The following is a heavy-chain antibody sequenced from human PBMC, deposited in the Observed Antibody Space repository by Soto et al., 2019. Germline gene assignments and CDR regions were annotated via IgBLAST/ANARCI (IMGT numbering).Heavy chain of an antibody. Sequence: QAQVVQSGPEVAKPGSSVKVSCKASEDIFGSSGFSWVRQAPGLGLEWMGGIIPVFGTTEYAEKFRGRVTMSADDDKRTVYMELDSLTSDDTAVYYCAKGDTGEAATTGTLDLWGQGNLVTVSS. J-gene: IGHJ4*02. D-gene: IGHD5-12*01. CDR1: EDIFGSSG. CDR2: IIPVFGTT. CDR3: AKGDTGEAATTGTLDL. V-gene: IGHV1-69*01.